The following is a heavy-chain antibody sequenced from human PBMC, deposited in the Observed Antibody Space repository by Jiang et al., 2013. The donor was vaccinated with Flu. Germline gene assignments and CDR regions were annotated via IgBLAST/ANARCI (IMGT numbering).Heavy chain of an antibody. CDR2: FDPEDGET. CDR3: ATPGWELLHYFDY. Sequence: TELSMHWVRQAPGKGLEWMGGFDPEDGETIYAQKFQGRVTMTEDTSTDTAYMELSSLRSEDTAVYYCATPGWELLHYFDYWGQGTLVTVSS. V-gene: IGHV1-24*01. J-gene: IGHJ4*02. D-gene: IGHD1-26*01. CDR1: TELS.